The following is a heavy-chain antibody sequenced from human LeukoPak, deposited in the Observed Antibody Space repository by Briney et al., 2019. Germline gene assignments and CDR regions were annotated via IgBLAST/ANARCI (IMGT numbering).Heavy chain of an antibody. J-gene: IGHJ4*02. CDR1: GYTFTGYY. Sequence: GASVKVSCMASGYTFTGYYMHWVRQAPGQGLEWMGRINPNSGGTNYAQKFQGRVTMTRDTSISTAYMELSRLRSDDTAVYYCAREDEYSSGWAYWGQGTLVTVSS. CDR2: INPNSGGT. CDR3: AREDEYSSGWAY. V-gene: IGHV1-2*06. D-gene: IGHD6-19*01.